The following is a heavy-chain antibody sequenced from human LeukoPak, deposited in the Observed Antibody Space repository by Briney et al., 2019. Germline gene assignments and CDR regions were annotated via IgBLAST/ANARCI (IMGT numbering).Heavy chain of an antibody. CDR3: ARGRPGAFDI. CDR2: IKSKSDGGTT. J-gene: IGHJ3*02. Sequence: RGSLRLSCAASGFTFSNAWMNWVRQAPGKGLEWVGHIKSKSDGGTTDYAAPVKGRFTISRDDSANMLYLQMNSLRAEDTAVYYCARGRPGAFDIWGQGTMVTVSS. CDR1: GFTFSNAW. V-gene: IGHV3-15*01.